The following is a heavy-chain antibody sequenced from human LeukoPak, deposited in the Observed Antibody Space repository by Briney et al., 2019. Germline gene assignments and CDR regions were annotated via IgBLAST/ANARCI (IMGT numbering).Heavy chain of an antibody. V-gene: IGHV3-23*01. Sequence: GGSLRLSCAASGFTFSTYAMSWVRQAPGKGLEWVSAISTSGDNTYYADAVKGRFTISRDNSKNTLYLQMNSLRAEDTAVYYCAKTSSSSGEWGQGALVTVSS. D-gene: IGHD3-22*01. CDR2: ISTSGDNT. J-gene: IGHJ4*02. CDR1: GFTFSTYA. CDR3: AKTSSSSGE.